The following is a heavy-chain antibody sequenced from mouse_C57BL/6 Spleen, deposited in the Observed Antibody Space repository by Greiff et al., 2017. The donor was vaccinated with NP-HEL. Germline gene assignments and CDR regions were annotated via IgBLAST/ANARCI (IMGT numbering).Heavy chain of an antibody. Sequence: QVQLQQSGPELVKPGASVKISCKASGYAFSSSWMNWVKQRPGKGLEWIGRIYPGDGDNNYNGKFKGKATLTADKSSSSAYMQLSSLTSEDSAVYFCARDYGSSHWYFDVWGTGTTVTVSS. CDR2: IYPGDGDN. CDR1: GYAFSSSW. CDR3: ARDYGSSHWYFDV. D-gene: IGHD1-1*01. J-gene: IGHJ1*03. V-gene: IGHV1-82*01.